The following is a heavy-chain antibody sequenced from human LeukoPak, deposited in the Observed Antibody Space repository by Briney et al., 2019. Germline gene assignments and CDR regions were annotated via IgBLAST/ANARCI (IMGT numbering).Heavy chain of an antibody. V-gene: IGHV3-23*01. D-gene: IGHD3-9*01. J-gene: IGHJ4*02. Sequence: PGGSLRLSCAASGFTFSSYAMSWVRQAPGKGLEWVSAISGSGGSTYYADSVKGRFTVSRDNHKNIVYLQMSNLRGDDTAVYYCAKVAPPRDWLLWVFDSWGQGTLVTVSS. CDR2: ISGSGGST. CDR3: AKVAPPRDWLLWVFDS. CDR1: GFTFSSYA.